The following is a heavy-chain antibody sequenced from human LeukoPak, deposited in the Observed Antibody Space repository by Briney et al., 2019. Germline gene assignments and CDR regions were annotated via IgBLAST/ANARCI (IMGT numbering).Heavy chain of an antibody. V-gene: IGHV4-59*12. Sequence: SSETLSLTCTVSGGSMSPYHWGWIRQPPGKGLEWTGYIYYSGSTNYNPSLKSRVTISVDTSKNQFSLKLSSVTAADTAVYYCARGKSGSYLPFDYWGQGTLVTVSS. J-gene: IGHJ4*02. D-gene: IGHD1-26*01. CDR3: ARGKSGSYLPFDY. CDR2: IYYSGST. CDR1: GGSMSPYH.